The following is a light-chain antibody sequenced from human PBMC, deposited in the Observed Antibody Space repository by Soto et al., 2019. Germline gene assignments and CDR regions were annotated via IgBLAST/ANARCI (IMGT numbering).Light chain of an antibody. CDR2: ATS. Sequence: DIQMTQSPSSLSASVGDSVTITWRASQTIRSYLNWYQQKPGKAPQLLIYATSSLQTGVPSRFSASGSGTDFSLVISDLQPEDSATYYCQQGYSSRWTSGRGTKVEI. CDR3: QQGYSSRWT. CDR1: QTIRSY. J-gene: IGKJ1*01. V-gene: IGKV1-39*01.